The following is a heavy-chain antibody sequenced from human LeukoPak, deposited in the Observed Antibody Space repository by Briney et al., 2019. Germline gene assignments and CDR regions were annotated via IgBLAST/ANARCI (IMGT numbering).Heavy chain of an antibody. Sequence: SETLSLTCSVSGDSITSVDHQWTWIRQHPGKGLEWIGYISYSGITHYNPSLKSRVSIPVDASKNQFSLRLSSVTAPDTAVYYCARVKPYYDSSGYIDFWGQGTLVTVSS. CDR1: GDSITSVDHQ. V-gene: IGHV4-31*02. CDR3: ARVKPYYDSSGYIDF. D-gene: IGHD3-22*01. J-gene: IGHJ4*02. CDR2: ISYSGIT.